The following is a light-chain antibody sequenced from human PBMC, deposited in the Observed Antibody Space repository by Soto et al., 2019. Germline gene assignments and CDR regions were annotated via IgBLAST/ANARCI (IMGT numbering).Light chain of an antibody. CDR2: GAS. Sequence: EIVLTQSPGTLSLSPGERATLSCRASQSVSSSYLAWYQQKPGQAPRLLIYGASSRATGIPDRFSGSGSGTDFTLTIRRMAPQDFAVYYCQQYGSSPVTFGQGTKVDSK. J-gene: IGKJ1*01. CDR1: QSVSSSY. V-gene: IGKV3-20*01. CDR3: QQYGSSPVT.